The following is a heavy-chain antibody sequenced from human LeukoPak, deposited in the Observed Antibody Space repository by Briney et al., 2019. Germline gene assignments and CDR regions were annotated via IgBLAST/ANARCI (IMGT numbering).Heavy chain of an antibody. CDR1: GGSIGSYY. J-gene: IGHJ5*02. D-gene: IGHD3-10*01. Sequence: PSETLSLTCTVSGGSIGSYYWSWIRQPPGKGLEWIGYIYYSGSTKYNPSLTSRVTISVDTSKNQFSLKLSSVTAADTAVYYCARDQVVRGAYRGFWFDPWGQGTLVTVSS. CDR3: ARDQVVRGAYRGFWFDP. CDR2: IYYSGST. V-gene: IGHV4-59*12.